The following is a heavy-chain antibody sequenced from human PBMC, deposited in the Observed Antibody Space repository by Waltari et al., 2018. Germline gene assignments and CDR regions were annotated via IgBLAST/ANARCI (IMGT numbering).Heavy chain of an antibody. Sequence: QVQLVQSGAEVKKPGSSVKVSCKASGDTFSSYGINWVRQAPGQGLEWVGGIMPIYGAANHAQKFQGRVTITTDDPTTMAYMELSSLESEDTAVYFCACVKLGGQDPQSYGMDVWGQGTTVIVSS. D-gene: IGHD3-16*01. CDR1: GDTFSSYG. CDR3: ACVKLGGQDPQSYGMDV. V-gene: IGHV1-69*05. CDR2: IMPIYGAA. J-gene: IGHJ6*02.